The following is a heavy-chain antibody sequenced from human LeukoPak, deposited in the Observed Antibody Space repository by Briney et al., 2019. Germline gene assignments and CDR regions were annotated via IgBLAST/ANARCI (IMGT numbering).Heavy chain of an antibody. CDR1: GGSSSGYY. CDR2: INHSGST. D-gene: IGHD3-22*01. Sequence: SETLSLTCAVYGGSSSGYYWSWIRQPPGKGLEWIGEINHSGSTYYNPSLKSRVTISVDSSKNQFSLKLTSVTAADTAVYYCATLGEYYDSSGYYYNWGQGTLVTVSS. J-gene: IGHJ4*02. V-gene: IGHV4-34*01. CDR3: ATLGEYYDSSGYYYN.